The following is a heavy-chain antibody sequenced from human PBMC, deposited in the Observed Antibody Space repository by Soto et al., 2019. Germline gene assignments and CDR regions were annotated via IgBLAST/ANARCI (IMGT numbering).Heavy chain of an antibody. CDR2: IRSKAYGGTT. Sequence: GGSLRLSCTASGFTFGDYAMSWVRQAPGKGLEWVGFIRSKAYGGTTEYAASVKGRCTMSRDDSKSIAYLQRNSLKTEDSAVYYCTRDSGDLLIAAAGTGDAFDNWGQGTMVTVSS. CDR3: TRDSGDLLIAAAGTGDAFDN. J-gene: IGHJ3*02. V-gene: IGHV3-49*04. D-gene: IGHD6-13*01. CDR1: GFTFGDYA.